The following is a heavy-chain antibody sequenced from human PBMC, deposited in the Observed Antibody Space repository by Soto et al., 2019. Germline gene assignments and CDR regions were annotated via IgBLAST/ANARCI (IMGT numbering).Heavy chain of an antibody. D-gene: IGHD2-8*01. CDR1: GVMFSTYT. CDR2: ISSNGGST. CDR3: ARRYSTNADCSDSYLDY. V-gene: IGHV3-64*01. J-gene: IGHJ4*02. Sequence: GGSLRLSCAASGVMFSTYTMHWVRQAPGKGPECVSVISSNGGSTYYANSVKGRFTISRDNSKNTLYLQMGSLRAEDMAVYYCARRYSTNADCSDSYLDYWGQGT.